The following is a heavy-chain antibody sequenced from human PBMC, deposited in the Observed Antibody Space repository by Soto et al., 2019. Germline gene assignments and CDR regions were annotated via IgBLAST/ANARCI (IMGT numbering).Heavy chain of an antibody. D-gene: IGHD3-22*01. V-gene: IGHV3-30*18. Sequence: QVQLVESGGGVVQPGRSLRLSCAASGFTFSSYGMHWVRQAPGKGLEWVAVISYDGSNKYYADSVKGQFTISRDNSKNTLYLQMNSLRAEDTAVYYCAKGGPHYYDSRGNLRYWGQGTLVTVSS. CDR1: GFTFSSYG. CDR2: ISYDGSNK. CDR3: AKGGPHYYDSRGNLRY. J-gene: IGHJ4*02.